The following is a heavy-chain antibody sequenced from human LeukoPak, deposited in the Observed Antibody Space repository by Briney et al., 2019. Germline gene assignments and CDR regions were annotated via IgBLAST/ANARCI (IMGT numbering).Heavy chain of an antibody. CDR2: INPNSGGT. J-gene: IGHJ4*02. V-gene: IGHV1-2*02. D-gene: IGHD3-22*01. CDR1: GYTFTGYY. CDR3: ARDRYYDSSGYYLTIFDY. Sequence: ASVKVSCKASGYTFTGYYMHWVRQAPGQGLEWMGWINPNSGGTNYAQKFQGRVSMTRDTSISTAYMELSRLRSDDTAVYYCARDRYYDSSGYYLTIFDYWGQGTLVTVSS.